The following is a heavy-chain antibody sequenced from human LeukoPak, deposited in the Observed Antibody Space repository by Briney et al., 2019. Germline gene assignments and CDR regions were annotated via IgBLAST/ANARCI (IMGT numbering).Heavy chain of an antibody. D-gene: IGHD5-24*01. J-gene: IGHJ4*02. CDR1: GASVSSYY. CDR2: IYYSGNT. V-gene: IGHV4-59*02. Sequence: PSETLSLTCTVSGASVSSYYWSWIRQPPGKGLEWMGYIYYSGNTNYNPSLDSRATLSVDTSKNQFSLRLTSVTAADTAVYYCARHGQSTVLSHLDSWGQGTLVTVSS. CDR3: ARHGQSTVLSHLDS.